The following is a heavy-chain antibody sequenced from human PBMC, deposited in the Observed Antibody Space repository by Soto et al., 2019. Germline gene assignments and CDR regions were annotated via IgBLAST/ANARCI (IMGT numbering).Heavy chain of an antibody. CDR1: GFTFGDYA. D-gene: IGHD3-3*01. J-gene: IGHJ4*02. CDR3: TREYYDFWSGYRYYFDY. V-gene: IGHV3-49*03. CDR2: IRSKAYGGTT. Sequence: GGSLRLSCTASGFTFGDYAMSWFRQAPGKGLEWVGFIRSKAYGGTTEYAASVKGRFTISRDDSKSIAYLQMNSLKTEDTAVYYCTREYYDFWSGYRYYFDYWGQGTLVTVPQ.